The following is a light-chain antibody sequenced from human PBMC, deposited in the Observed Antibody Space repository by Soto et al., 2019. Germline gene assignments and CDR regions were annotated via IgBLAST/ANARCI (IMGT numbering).Light chain of an antibody. Sequence: QSVLTQPASVSGSPGQSITISCTGTSSDVGGYDFVSWYQHHPGKAPKLILFEAINRPSGISNRFSGSKSDTTASLTISGLQTDDEGDYYCASYTGNNAWLFGGGTKLTVL. V-gene: IGLV2-14*01. CDR1: SSDVGGYDF. J-gene: IGLJ2*01. CDR2: EAI. CDR3: ASYTGNNAWL.